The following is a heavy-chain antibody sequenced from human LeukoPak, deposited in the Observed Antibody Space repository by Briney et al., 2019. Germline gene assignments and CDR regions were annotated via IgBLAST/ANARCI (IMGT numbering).Heavy chain of an antibody. CDR1: GGSISSYY. CDR3: ARGSSSWDEYYYYYYMDV. CDR2: IYYSGST. D-gene: IGHD6-13*01. Sequence: SETLSLTCTVSGGSISSYYWSWVRQPPGKGLEWIGYIYYSGSTNYNPSLKSRGTISVDTSKNQFSLKLSSVTAADTAVYYCARGSSSWDEYYYYYYMDVWGKGTTVTVSS. J-gene: IGHJ6*03. V-gene: IGHV4-59*01.